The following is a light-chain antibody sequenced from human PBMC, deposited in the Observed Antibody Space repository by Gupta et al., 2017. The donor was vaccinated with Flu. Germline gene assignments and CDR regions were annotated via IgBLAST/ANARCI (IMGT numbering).Light chain of an antibody. CDR2: WAS. V-gene: IGKV4-1*01. Sequence: IVMTQSPDSLAVSLGERATINCKSSQSVLHSSINRNYLAWYQHKPGQSPKLLIYWASTRQSGVPDRFSGSGSGTDFTLTISGLQAENVAVYYCQKYYTTPTFGQGTKLEIK. CDR1: QSVLHSSINRNY. CDR3: QKYYTTPT. J-gene: IGKJ2*01.